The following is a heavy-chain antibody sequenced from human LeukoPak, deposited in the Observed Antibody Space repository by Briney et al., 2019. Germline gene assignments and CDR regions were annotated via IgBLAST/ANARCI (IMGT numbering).Heavy chain of an antibody. CDR2: IYSSGSA. CDR1: GGSISSYY. D-gene: IGHD3-22*01. Sequence: SETLSLTCTVSGGSISSYYWSWIRQPPGKGLEWIGYIYSSGSADNNPSLKSRVTISVDTSTNQFSLKLSSVTAADTAVYYCARHYYDTSGYSWYYFDYWGQGTLVTLSS. V-gene: IGHV4-4*09. CDR3: ARHYYDTSGYSWYYFDY. J-gene: IGHJ4*02.